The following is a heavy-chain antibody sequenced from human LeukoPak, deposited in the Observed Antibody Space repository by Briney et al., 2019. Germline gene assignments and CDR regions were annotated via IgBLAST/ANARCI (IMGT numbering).Heavy chain of an antibody. Sequence: GGSLRLSCAASGFTFSSYSMSWVRQAPRKGLEWVSAISGSGGSTYYADSVKGRFTISRDNSKNTLYLQMNSLRAEDTAVYYCAKRQYPAAMYYFDYWGQGTLVTVSS. CDR1: GFTFSSYS. J-gene: IGHJ4*02. CDR2: ISGSGGST. CDR3: AKRQYPAAMYYFDY. V-gene: IGHV3-23*01. D-gene: IGHD2-2*01.